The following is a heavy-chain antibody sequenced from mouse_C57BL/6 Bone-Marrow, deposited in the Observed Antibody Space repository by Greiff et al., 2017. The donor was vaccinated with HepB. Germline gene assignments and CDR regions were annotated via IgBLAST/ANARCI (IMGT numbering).Heavy chain of an antibody. CDR1: GYSITSGYY. D-gene: IGHD1-1*01. V-gene: IGHV3-6*01. J-gene: IGHJ4*01. CDR3: ARGAYYGSRRYAMDY. CDR2: ISYDGSN. Sequence: EVQLVESGPGLVKPSQSLSLTCSVTGYSITSGYYWNWIRQFPGNKLEWMGYISYDGSNNYNPSLKNRISITRDTSKNQFFLKLNSVTTEDTATYYCARGAYYGSRRYAMDYWGQGTSVTVSS.